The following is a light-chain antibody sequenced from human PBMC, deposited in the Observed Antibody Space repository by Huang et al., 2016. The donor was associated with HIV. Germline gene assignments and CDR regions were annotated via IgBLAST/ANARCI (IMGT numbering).Light chain of an antibody. CDR3: QQYDDWPPWT. Sequence: EIVMTQSPATLSVSPGERAILSWRASQNISSLAWYQQKSGQSPRLLIYDASSRALGIPARFSGSGSGTEFTLTVSSLQSEDFALYYCQQYDDWPPWTFGPGTQVDIK. CDR2: DAS. J-gene: IGKJ1*01. CDR1: QNISS. V-gene: IGKV3-15*01.